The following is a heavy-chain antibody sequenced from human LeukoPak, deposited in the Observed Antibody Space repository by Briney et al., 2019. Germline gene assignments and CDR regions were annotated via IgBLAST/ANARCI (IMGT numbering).Heavy chain of an antibody. CDR3: ATITMVRGGYGYPIDY. D-gene: IGHD3-10*01. CDR1: GFTFSSYG. CDR2: ISGSGGNT. Sequence: PGGSLRLSCAASGFTFSSYGLSWVRQAPGKGLDWVSSISGSGGNTYYADSVKGRFTISRDNSKNTLYLQMNSLRAEDTAVYYCATITMVRGGYGYPIDYWGQGTLVTVSS. J-gene: IGHJ4*02. V-gene: IGHV3-23*01.